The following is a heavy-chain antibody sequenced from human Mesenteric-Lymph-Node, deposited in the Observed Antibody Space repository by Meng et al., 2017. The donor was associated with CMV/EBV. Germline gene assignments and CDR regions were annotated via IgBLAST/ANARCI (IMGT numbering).Heavy chain of an antibody. J-gene: IGHJ3*02. CDR3: ASQGKYYYDSSNYHDAFDI. CDR2: IRDDGSEK. CDR1: GFTFNNYA. V-gene: IGHV3-7*01. D-gene: IGHD3-22*01. Sequence: GESLKISCAASGFTFNNYAMNWVRQAPGKGLEWVAKIRDDGSEKYYVDSLKGRFTISRDNAKNSLYLQMNSLRAEDTAVYYCASQGKYYYDSSNYHDAFDIWGQGTMVTVSS.